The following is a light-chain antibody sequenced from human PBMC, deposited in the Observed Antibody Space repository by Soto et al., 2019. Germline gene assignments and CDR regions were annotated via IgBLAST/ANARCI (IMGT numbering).Light chain of an antibody. CDR1: SSDVGGYDY. CDR3: SSYTRSSTEV. V-gene: IGLV2-14*01. CDR2: EVR. J-gene: IGLJ1*01. Sequence: QSALTQPASVSGSPGQSITISCTGSSSDVGGYDYVSWYQQHPGKVPKLMIYEVRNRPSGVSNRFSGSKSGNTASLTISGLQAEDEADYYCSSYTRSSTEVFGTGTNSPS.